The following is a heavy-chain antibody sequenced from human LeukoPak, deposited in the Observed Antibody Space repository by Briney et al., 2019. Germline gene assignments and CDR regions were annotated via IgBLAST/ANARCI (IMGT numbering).Heavy chain of an antibody. CDR1: GFTFSSYG. J-gene: IGHJ4*02. Sequence: GGSLRLSCAASGFTFSSYGMHWVRQAPGKGLEWVAVISYDGSNKYYADSVKGRFTISRDNAKNTPYLQMNTLRVEDTAVYYCVRDNPRCCGVVPVNIDDFWGQGTLVTVSS. D-gene: IGHD2-15*01. CDR2: ISYDGSNK. V-gene: IGHV3-30*03. CDR3: VRDNPRCCGVVPVNIDDF.